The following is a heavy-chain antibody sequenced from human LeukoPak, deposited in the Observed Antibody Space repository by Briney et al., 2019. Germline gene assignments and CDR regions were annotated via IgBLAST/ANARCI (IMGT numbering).Heavy chain of an antibody. CDR2: IYYSGST. Sequence: PSETLSLTCTVSGGSISSSNYFWGWIRQPPGKGLEWIGSIYYSGSTSYNSSLKSRVTISVDTSTNQFSLKLSSVTAADTAVYYCASPSRGAFDIWGQGTTVTVSS. CDR3: ASPSRGAFDI. V-gene: IGHV4-39*01. CDR1: GGSISSSNYF. J-gene: IGHJ3*02.